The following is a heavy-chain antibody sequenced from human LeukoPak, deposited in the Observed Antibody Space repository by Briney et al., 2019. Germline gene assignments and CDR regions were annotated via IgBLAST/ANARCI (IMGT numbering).Heavy chain of an antibody. D-gene: IGHD2/OR15-2a*01. CDR2: INPTGGST. J-gene: IGHJ5*02. Sequence: GASVKVSCKASGYTFTNYYAHWVRQAPGQGLEWMGLINPTGGSTKYAQKFQGRLTLTRDTSTSTDYMELSSLRSEDTAVYYCARDNSRNEEGLTSWWFDPWGQGTLVTVSS. CDR1: GYTFTNYY. CDR3: ARDNSRNEEGLTSWWFDP. V-gene: IGHV1-46*01.